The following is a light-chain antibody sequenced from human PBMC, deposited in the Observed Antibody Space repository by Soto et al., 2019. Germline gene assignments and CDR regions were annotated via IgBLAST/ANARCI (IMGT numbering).Light chain of an antibody. J-gene: IGKJ3*01. CDR2: ATS. Sequence: DIQMTQSPSSVSASVGDRVTITCRASQGISSWLALYQQIPGKAPKLLIYATSSLQSGVPSRFSGSGSGTDVTLPISSLQHEDFATYYCQQVNSFPFTFGPGTKVDIK. V-gene: IGKV1-12*01. CDR3: QQVNSFPFT. CDR1: QGISSW.